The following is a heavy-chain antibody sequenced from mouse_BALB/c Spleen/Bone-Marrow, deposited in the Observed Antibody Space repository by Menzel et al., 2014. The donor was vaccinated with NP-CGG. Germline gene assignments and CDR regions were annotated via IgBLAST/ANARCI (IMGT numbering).Heavy chain of an antibody. CDR2: IDPANGNT. CDR3: ARSLYDGSFSWFAY. J-gene: IGHJ3*01. Sequence: EVQLQESGAELVKPGASVKLSCTASGFNIKDTYMHWVKQRPEQGLEWIGRIDPANGNTKYDPKFQGKATITADTSSNTAYLQLSSLTSEDTAVYYCARSLYDGSFSWFAYWGQGTLVTVSA. CDR1: GFNIKDTY. D-gene: IGHD2-3*01. V-gene: IGHV14-3*02.